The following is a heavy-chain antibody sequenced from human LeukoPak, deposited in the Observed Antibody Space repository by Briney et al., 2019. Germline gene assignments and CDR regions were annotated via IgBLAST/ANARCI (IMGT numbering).Heavy chain of an antibody. J-gene: IGHJ4*02. D-gene: IGHD5-18*01. V-gene: IGHV3-73*01. CDR1: GFTFSGSA. Sequence: GGSLKLSCAASGFTFSGSAMHWVRQASGKGLEWVGRIRSKANSYATAYAASVKGRFTISRDDSKNTAYLQMNSLKTEDTAVYYFVHTAMVPYYFDYWGQGTLVTVYS. CDR2: IRSKANSYAT. CDR3: VHTAMVPYYFDY.